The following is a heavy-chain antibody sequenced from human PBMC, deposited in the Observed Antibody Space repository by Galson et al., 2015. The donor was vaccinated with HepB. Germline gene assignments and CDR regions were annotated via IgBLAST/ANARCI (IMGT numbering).Heavy chain of an antibody. Sequence: SETLSLTCSVSGVSVSSNQDYWSWIRLSPGKGLEWIGYTYYSGSTNYNPSLKSRVTISVDTSKNQFSLKLSSVTAADTAVYYCARDSRGSNSRMYAFDIWGQGTMVTVSS. CDR3: ARDSRGSNSRMYAFDI. V-gene: IGHV4-61*01. CDR2: TYYSGST. CDR1: GVSVSSNQDY. J-gene: IGHJ3*02. D-gene: IGHD1-26*01.